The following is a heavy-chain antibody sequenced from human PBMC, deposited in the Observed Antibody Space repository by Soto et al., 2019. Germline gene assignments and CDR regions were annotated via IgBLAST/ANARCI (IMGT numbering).Heavy chain of an antibody. CDR3: ARGPPYTIFIPYNWFDP. CDR1: GGTFSSYA. J-gene: IGHJ5*02. V-gene: IGHV1-69*13. Sequence: GASVKVSCKASGGTFSSYAISWVRQAPGQGLEWMGGIIPIFGTANYAQKFQGRVTITADESTSTAYMELSSLRSEDTAVYYCARGPPYTIFIPYNWFDPWGQGTLVTVS. D-gene: IGHD3-3*01. CDR2: IIPIFGTA.